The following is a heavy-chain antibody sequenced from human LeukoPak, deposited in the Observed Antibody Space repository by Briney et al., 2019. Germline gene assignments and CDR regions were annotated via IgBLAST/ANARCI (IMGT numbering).Heavy chain of an antibody. CDR1: GFTFGDYA. CDR3: IVDSSGYNYFFDY. D-gene: IGHD3-22*01. V-gene: IGHV3-49*04. CDR2: IRSRAYGGTP. Sequence: PGGSRRLSCTASGFTFGDYAISWVRQAPGKGLEWVSFIRSRAYGGTPEYAAAVKGRFTISRDDSKSIAYLQMNSLKTEDTAVYYCIVDSSGYNYFFDYWGQGTLVTVSS. J-gene: IGHJ4*02.